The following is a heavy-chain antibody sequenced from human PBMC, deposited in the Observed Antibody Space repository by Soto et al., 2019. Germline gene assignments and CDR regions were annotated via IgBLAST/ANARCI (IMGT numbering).Heavy chain of an antibody. Sequence: SVKVSCKASGGTFSSYTISWVRQAPGQGLEWMGRIIPILGIANYAQKFQGRVTITADKSTSTAYMELSSLRSEDTAVYYCARGSGDLAYGMDVWGQGTTVTVSS. CDR1: GGTFSSYT. CDR3: ARGSGDLAYGMDV. V-gene: IGHV1-69*02. CDR2: IIPILGIA. D-gene: IGHD1-26*01. J-gene: IGHJ6*02.